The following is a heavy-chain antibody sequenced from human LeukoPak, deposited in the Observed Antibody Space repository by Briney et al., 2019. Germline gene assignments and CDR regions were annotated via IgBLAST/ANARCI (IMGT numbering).Heavy chain of an antibody. Sequence: SETLSLTCAVSGYSISSGYYWGWIRQPPGKGLEWIGRIYHSGSIYYNPSLKSRVTISVDTSKNQFSLKLSSVTAADTAVYYCARLDCSSTSCYSGYWGQGTLVTVSS. J-gene: IGHJ4*02. CDR2: IYHSGSI. CDR1: GYSISSGYY. D-gene: IGHD2-2*02. CDR3: ARLDCSSTSCYSGY. V-gene: IGHV4-38-2*01.